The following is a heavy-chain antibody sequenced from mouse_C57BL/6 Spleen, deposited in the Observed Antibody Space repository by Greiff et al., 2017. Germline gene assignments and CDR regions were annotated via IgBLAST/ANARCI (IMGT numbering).Heavy chain of an antibody. CDR3: ARSEECVGLCYAMDY. V-gene: IGHV1-63*01. CDR2: IYPGGGYP. Sequence: QVQLQQPGTELVRPGTSVKLSCKASGYTFTNYWIGWVKQRTGHGLEWIGDIYPGGGYPYYNEKFKGKATLTADKSSSTAYMRFGRLTSEDSAIYFCARSEECVGLCYAMDYWGQGTSVTVSS. J-gene: IGHJ4*01. CDR1: GYTFTNYW.